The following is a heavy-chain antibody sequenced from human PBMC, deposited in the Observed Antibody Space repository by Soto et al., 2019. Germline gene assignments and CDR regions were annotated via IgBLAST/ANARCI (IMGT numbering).Heavy chain of an antibody. CDR2: IYYTGST. CDR3: ARAWGEAFDF. V-gene: IGHV4-59*01. J-gene: IGHJ4*02. CDR1: GGSISSYY. Sequence: QVQLQESGPGLVKPSETLSLTCTVSGGSISSYYWSWIRQPPGKGLEWIGYIYYTGSTNYNPSLTSRVTRSVDTSKNHFSLKLSSVTAADTAVYYCARAWGEAFDFWGQGTLVTVSS. D-gene: IGHD3-16*01.